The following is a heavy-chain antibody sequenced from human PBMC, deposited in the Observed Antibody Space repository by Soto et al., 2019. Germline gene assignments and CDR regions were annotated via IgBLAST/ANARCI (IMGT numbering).Heavy chain of an antibody. V-gene: IGHV3-73*01. CDR3: TRRTYGSGSYYVN. CDR1: GFTFSGSA. D-gene: IGHD3-10*01. CDR2: IRSKANSYAT. Sequence: GGSLRLSCAASGFTFSGSAMHWVRQASGKGLEWVGRIRSKANSYATAYAASVKGRFTISRDDSKNTAYLQMNSLKTEDTAVYYCTRRTYGSGSYYVNWGQGTLVTVS. J-gene: IGHJ4*02.